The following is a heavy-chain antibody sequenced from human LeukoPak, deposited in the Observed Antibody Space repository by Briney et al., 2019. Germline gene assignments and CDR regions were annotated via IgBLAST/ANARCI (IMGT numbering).Heavy chain of an antibody. D-gene: IGHD1-26*01. CDR3: AKDALSGSYYYFDY. CDR2: IRYDGSNK. V-gene: IGHV3-30*02. J-gene: IGHJ4*02. Sequence: GGSLRLSCAASGFSFSTYGMHWVRQAPGKGLEWVAFIRYDGSNKYFADSVKGRFTISRDNSKNTLYLQMNSLRAEDTAVYYCAKDALSGSYYYFDYWGQGTLVTVSS. CDR1: GFSFSTYG.